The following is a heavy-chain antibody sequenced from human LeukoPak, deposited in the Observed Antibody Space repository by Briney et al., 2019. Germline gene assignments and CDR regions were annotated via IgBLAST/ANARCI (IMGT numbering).Heavy chain of an antibody. J-gene: IGHJ4*02. V-gene: IGHV3-30*02. CDR2: IRYDGSNK. CDR3: AKDLLAAAATDY. D-gene: IGHD6-13*01. Sequence: PGGSLRLSCAASGFTFSSYGMHWVRQAPGKGLEWAAFIRYDGSNKYYADSVKGRFTISRDNSKNTLYLQMNSLRAEDTAVYYCAKDLLAAAATDYWGQGTLVTVSS. CDR1: GFTFSSYG.